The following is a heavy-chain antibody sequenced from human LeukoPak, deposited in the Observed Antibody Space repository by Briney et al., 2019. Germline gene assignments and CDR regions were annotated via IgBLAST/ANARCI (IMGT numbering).Heavy chain of an antibody. Sequence: SETLSLTCTVSGGFISSGGYYWSWIRQHPGKGLEWIGYIYYSGSTYYNPSLKSRVTISVDTSKNQFSLKLSSVTAADTAVYYCARDRISYYDILTGYPGYFDYWGQGTLVTVSS. CDR1: GGFISSGGYY. J-gene: IGHJ4*02. V-gene: IGHV4-31*03. D-gene: IGHD3-9*01. CDR3: ARDRISYYDILTGYPGYFDY. CDR2: IYYSGST.